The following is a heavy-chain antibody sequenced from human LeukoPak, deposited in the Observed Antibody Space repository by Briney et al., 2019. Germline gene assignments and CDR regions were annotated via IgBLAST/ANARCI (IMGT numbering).Heavy chain of an antibody. CDR3: ARDRVDITMVRGVMSAKYYYYGMDV. V-gene: IGHV3-53*04. Sequence: GGSLRLSCAASGFTVSSNYMSWVRQAPGKGLEWVSVVYSGGSTYYADSVKGRFTISRHNSKNTLYLQMNSLRAEDTAVYYCARDRVDITMVRGVMSAKYYYYGMDVWGQGITVTVSS. CDR1: GFTVSSNY. J-gene: IGHJ6*02. CDR2: VYSGGST. D-gene: IGHD3-10*01.